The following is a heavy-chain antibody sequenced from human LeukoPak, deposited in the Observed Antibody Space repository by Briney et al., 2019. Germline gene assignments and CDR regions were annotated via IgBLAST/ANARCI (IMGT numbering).Heavy chain of an antibody. CDR1: GGSISPSF. J-gene: IGHJ4*02. CDR2: PYPSGRT. Sequence: SETLSLTCTVSGGSISPSFWSWLRQPAGKGLEWVGRPYPSGRTENNPSLKSRVSISLDAPKSQFSLRLTSVTAADTAVYFCARDAGSGWYYFDSWGQGTRVTVSS. CDR3: ARDAGSGWYYFDS. V-gene: IGHV4-4*07. D-gene: IGHD6-19*01.